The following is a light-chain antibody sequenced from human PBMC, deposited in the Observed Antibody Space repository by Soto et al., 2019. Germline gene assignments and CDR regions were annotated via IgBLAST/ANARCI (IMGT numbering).Light chain of an antibody. CDR2: DVI. Sequence: QSALTQPASVSGSTGPSITISCTGANNDVGGYNYVSWYQQHPGRAPKLTIYDVINRPSGVSNRFSGSKSGNTASLTISGLQAEDESDYYCSSYASSSTVVFGGGTKVTVL. CDR1: NNDVGGYNY. V-gene: IGLV2-14*01. CDR3: SSYASSSTVV. J-gene: IGLJ2*01.